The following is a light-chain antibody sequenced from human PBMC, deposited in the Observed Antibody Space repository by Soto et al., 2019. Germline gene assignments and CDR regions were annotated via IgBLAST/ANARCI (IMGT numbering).Light chain of an antibody. CDR1: ISNIGSKT. CDR3: AAWDASLGGFYV. V-gene: IGLV1-44*01. Sequence: QSVLTQPPSASGTPGQGVTISCSGSISNIGSKTVKWYQQFPGTAPKLLIYSNNHRPSGVPDRFSASKAGASASLAISGLQSEDEGDYYCAAWDASLGGFYVFGSGTKVTVL. CDR2: SNN. J-gene: IGLJ1*01.